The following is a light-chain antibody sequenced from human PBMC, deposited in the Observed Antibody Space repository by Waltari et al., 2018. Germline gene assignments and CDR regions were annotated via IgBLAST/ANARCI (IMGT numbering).Light chain of an antibody. V-gene: IGLV2-23*01. Sequence: QSALTQPASVSGSPGQSITISCTGTSSDVGSSKLISWYQQHPGKAPTLMIYECNKRPSGVSNRCAGSKSDNTASLTISGLQAEDEADYYCCSYAGRSTLVFGGGTSLTVL. J-gene: IGLJ3*02. CDR1: SSDVGSSKL. CDR3: CSYAGRSTLV. CDR2: ECN.